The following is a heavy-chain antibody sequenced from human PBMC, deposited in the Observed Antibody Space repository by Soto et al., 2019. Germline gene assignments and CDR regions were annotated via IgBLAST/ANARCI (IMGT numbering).Heavy chain of an antibody. Sequence: SETLSLTCAVSSGSISSSNWWSWVRQPPGKGLEWIGEIYHSGSTNYNPSLKSRVTISVDKSKNQFSLKLSSVTAADTAVYYCARHPVTRGNYYYYMDVWGKGTTVTVSS. CDR2: IYHSGST. V-gene: IGHV4-4*02. CDR3: ARHPVTRGNYYYYMDV. J-gene: IGHJ6*03. CDR1: SGSISSSNW. D-gene: IGHD4-17*01.